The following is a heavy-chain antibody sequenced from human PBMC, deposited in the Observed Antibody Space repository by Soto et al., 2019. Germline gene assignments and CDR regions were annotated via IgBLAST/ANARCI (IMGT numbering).Heavy chain of an antibody. CDR3: ARVKGGYDLGNYFDY. J-gene: IGHJ4*02. CDR2: LNWNGAKT. D-gene: IGHD5-12*01. CDR1: GFTFDGYA. V-gene: IGHV3-20*01. Sequence: PGGSLRLSCAASGFTFDGYAMSWVRQAPGKGLEWVSGLNWNGAKTYYADSVKGRFTISRDNVKNSLYLQMNSLRAEDTALYHCARVKGGYDLGNYFDYWGQGTLVTVSS.